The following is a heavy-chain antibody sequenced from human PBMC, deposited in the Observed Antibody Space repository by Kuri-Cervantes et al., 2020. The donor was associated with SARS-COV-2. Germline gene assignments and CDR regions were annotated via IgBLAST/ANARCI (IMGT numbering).Heavy chain of an antibody. D-gene: IGHD5-18*01. CDR3: ARDHVDTAMVFDY. V-gene: IGHV1-69*04. CDR2: IIPILGIA. J-gene: IGHJ4*02. Sequence: SVKVSCKASGGTFSSYAISWVRQAPGQGLEWMGRIIPILGIANYAQKFQGRVTITADRSTSTAYMELSSLRSEDTAVYYCARDHVDTAMVFDYWGQGTLVTV. CDR1: GGTFSSYA.